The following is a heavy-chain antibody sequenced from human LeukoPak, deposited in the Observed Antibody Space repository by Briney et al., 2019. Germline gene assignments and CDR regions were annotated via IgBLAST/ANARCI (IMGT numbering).Heavy chain of an antibody. CDR1: GFTFSSYA. V-gene: IGHV3-30*14. Sequence: GGSLRLSCAASGFTFSSYAMHWVRQAPGKGLEWVAVISYDGSNKYYADSVKGRFTISRDNSKNTLYLQMGSLRAEDMAVYYCARVSGDGYTLYWYFDLWGRGTLVTVSS. D-gene: IGHD5-24*01. CDR2: ISYDGSNK. CDR3: ARVSGDGYTLYWYFDL. J-gene: IGHJ2*01.